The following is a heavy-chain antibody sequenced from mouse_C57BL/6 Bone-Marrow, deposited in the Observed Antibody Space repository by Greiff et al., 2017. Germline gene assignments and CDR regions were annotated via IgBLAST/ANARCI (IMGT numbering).Heavy chain of an antibody. D-gene: IGHD2-3*01. J-gene: IGHJ4*01. Sequence: VKLQESGPGLVAPSQSLSITCTVSGFSLTSYGVHWVRQPPGKGLEWLVVIWSDGSTTYNSALKSRLSISKDNSKSQVFLKMNSLQTDDTAMYYCARHRGWPYAMDYWGQGTSVTVSS. CDR1: GFSLTSYG. CDR3: ARHRGWPYAMDY. CDR2: IWSDGST. V-gene: IGHV2-6-1*01.